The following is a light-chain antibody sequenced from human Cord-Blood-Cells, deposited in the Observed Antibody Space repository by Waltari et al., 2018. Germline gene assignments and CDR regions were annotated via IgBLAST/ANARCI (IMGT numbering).Light chain of an antibody. V-gene: IGKV3-11*01. CDR1: QSASSY. Sequence: ELVLTQSPATLSLSPGERATLSCRASQSASSYLAWYQQKPVQAPRLLIYDASNRATGIPARFSGSVSETDFTLTISSLEPEDFAVYYCQQRSNWLTFGGGTKVEIK. J-gene: IGKJ4*01. CDR2: DAS. CDR3: QQRSNWLT.